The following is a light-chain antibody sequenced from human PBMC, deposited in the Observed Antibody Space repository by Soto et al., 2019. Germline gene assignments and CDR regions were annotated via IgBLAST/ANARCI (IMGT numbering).Light chain of an antibody. CDR2: DVA. CDR3: VSYTSSTTYV. J-gene: IGLJ1*01. V-gene: IGLV2-14*03. Sequence: QSALTQPASVSGSPGQSITISCTGISSDVGGSNFVSWYQQHPGKPPKLIIYDVANRPSGVSNRFSGSKSGSTASLIISRLQTEAEADYYCVSYTSSTTYVFGTGTKLTV. CDR1: SSDVGGSNF.